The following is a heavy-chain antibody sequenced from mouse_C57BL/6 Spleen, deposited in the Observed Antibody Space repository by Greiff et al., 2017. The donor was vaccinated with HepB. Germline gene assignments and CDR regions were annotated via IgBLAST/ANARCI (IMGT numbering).Heavy chain of an antibody. J-gene: IGHJ4*01. CDR1: GYTFTSYW. Sequence: QVQLQQPGAELVKPGASVKLSCKASGYTFTSYWMQWVKQRPGQGLEWIGEIDTSDSYTNYNQKFKGKATLTVDTSSSTAYMQLSSLTSEDSAVYYCARYRLLYAMDYWGQGTSVTVSS. D-gene: IGHD1-2*01. CDR2: IDTSDSYT. V-gene: IGHV1-50*01. CDR3: ARYRLLYAMDY.